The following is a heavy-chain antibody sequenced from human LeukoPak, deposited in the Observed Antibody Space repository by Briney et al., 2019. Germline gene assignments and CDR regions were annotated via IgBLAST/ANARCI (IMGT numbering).Heavy chain of an antibody. CDR1: GYTFTAYY. V-gene: IGHV1-2*02. CDR2: INPNSGGT. Sequence: GASVKVSCKASGYTFTAYYMHWVRQAPGQGLEWMGWINPNSGGTKYAQKFQDRVTMTRDTSISTAYMELSRLRSDDTAVYYCTRLFYSSGWYPSGYWGQGTLVSVSS. D-gene: IGHD6-19*01. CDR3: TRLFYSSGWYPSGY. J-gene: IGHJ4*02.